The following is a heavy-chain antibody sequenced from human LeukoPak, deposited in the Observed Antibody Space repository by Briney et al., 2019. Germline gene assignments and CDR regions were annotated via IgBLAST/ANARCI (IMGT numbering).Heavy chain of an antibody. CDR3: ARTVNWNYAYYYYMDV. CDR2: ISAYNGNT. Sequence: ASVKVSCKASGYTFTGYGISWVRQAPGQGLEWMGWISAYNGNTNYAQKLQGRVTMTTDTSTSTAYMELRSLRSDDTAVYYCARTVNWNYAYYYYMDVWGKGTTVTVSS. V-gene: IGHV1-18*01. J-gene: IGHJ6*03. D-gene: IGHD1-7*01. CDR1: GYTFTGYG.